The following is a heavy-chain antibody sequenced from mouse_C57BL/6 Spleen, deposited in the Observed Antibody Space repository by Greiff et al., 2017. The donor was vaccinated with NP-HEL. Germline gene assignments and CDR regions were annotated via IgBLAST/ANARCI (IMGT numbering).Heavy chain of an antibody. CDR2: IYWDDDK. V-gene: IGHV8-12*01. CDR3: ARRRRAYGSSDAMDY. J-gene: IGHJ4*01. CDR1: GFSLSTSGMG. D-gene: IGHD1-1*01. Sequence: QVTLKESGPGILQSSQTLSLTCSFSGFSLSTSGMGVSWIRQPSGKGLEWLAHIYWDDDKRYNPSLKSRLTISKDTSRNQVFLKITSVDTADTATYYCARRRRAYGSSDAMDYWGQGTSVTVSS.